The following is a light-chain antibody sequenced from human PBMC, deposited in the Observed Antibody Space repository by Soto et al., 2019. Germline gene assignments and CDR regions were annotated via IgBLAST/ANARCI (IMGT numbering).Light chain of an antibody. V-gene: IGKV1-5*03. CDR2: KAS. CDR1: QNINTW. J-gene: IGKJ3*01. Sequence: DIQMTQSPSTLSASVGDRVTITCRASQNINTWLAWYQQKPGKAPKLLIYKASSLESGVPTRFSGSGSGTDFTLTISGLQPEDFATYYCQQYNSYVFGPGTKVDI. CDR3: QQYNSYV.